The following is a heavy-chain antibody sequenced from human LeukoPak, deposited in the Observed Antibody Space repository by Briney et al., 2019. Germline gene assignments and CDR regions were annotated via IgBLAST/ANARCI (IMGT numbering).Heavy chain of an antibody. D-gene: IGHD4-17*01. J-gene: IGHJ4*02. CDR2: IRGDTST. Sequence: PGGSLRLSCAASGFTASSTSIIWVRQAPGKGLECVSYIRGDTSTEYAEYVRGRFTISRDDAKNTVYLHMNSPRVEDTSVYYCARRRGGYGDGDFDYWGQGALVTVSS. V-gene: IGHV3-66*04. CDR3: ARRRGGYGDGDFDY. CDR1: GFTASSTS.